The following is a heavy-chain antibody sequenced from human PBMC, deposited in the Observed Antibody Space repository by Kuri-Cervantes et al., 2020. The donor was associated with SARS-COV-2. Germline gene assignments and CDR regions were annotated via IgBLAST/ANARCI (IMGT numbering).Heavy chain of an antibody. CDR2: IYYSGST. Sequence: ESLKISCSVSGYSISSSYYWGWIRQPPGKGLEWIGSIYYSGSTYYNPSLKSRVTISVDTSKNQFSLKLSSVTAADTAVYYCARDQVEMGFDYWGQGTLVTVSS. D-gene: IGHD5-24*01. V-gene: IGHV4-38-2*02. J-gene: IGHJ4*02. CDR1: GYSISSSYY. CDR3: ARDQVEMGFDY.